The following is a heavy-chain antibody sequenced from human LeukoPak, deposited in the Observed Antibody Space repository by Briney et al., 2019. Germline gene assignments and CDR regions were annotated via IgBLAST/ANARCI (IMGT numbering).Heavy chain of an antibody. J-gene: IGHJ4*02. Sequence: GGSLRLFCAASGFTFSSYTMIWVRQAPGKGLEWVANIKEDESEKDYVDSVEGRFTISRDNAKNSLYLQMSSLRAEDTAVYYCATYSGAHHKTFDSWGQGTLVTVSS. CDR2: IKEDESEK. CDR1: GFTFSSYT. D-gene: IGHD1-26*01. CDR3: ATYSGAHHKTFDS. V-gene: IGHV3-7*03.